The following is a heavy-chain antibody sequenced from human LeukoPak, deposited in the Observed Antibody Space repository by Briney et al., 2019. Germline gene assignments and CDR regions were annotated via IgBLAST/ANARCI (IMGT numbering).Heavy chain of an antibody. CDR2: ISTSGTTI. CDR3: ASFSDY. J-gene: IGHJ4*02. V-gene: IGHV3-48*03. CDR1: GFTFSSFE. Sequence: GGSLRLSCTASGFTFSSFEMNWVRQAPGKGVEWVSYISTSGTTIYYADSVKGRFTISRDNAENSLYLQMNSLRAEDTAIYYCASFSDYWGRGTLVTVSS.